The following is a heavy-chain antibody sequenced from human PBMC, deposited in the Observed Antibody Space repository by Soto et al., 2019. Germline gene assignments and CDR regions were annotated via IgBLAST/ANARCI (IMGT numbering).Heavy chain of an antibody. CDR2: IYYSGST. CDR3: AREVVRGVTAYYGMDV. Sequence: SETLSLTCTVSGGSISSSSYYWGWIRQPPGKGLEWIGCIYYSGSTYYNPSLKSRVTISVDRSKNQFSLKLSSVTAADTAVYYCAREVVRGVTAYYGMDVWGQGTTVTVSS. CDR1: GGSISSSSYY. D-gene: IGHD3-10*01. V-gene: IGHV4-39*07. J-gene: IGHJ6*02.